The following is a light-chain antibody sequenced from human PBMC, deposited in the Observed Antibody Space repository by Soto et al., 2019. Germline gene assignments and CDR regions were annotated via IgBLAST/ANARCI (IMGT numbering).Light chain of an antibody. J-gene: IGKJ1*01. CDR1: QGISSW. Sequence: DIQMTQSPSTLSASLGDRVTITCRASQGISSWLAWYQQKPGKAPKLLIYKASSLESGVPSRFSGSGSGTEFTLTISSLQSEDFAAYYCQQSNNWPRTFGQGAKVDI. CDR2: KAS. CDR3: QQSNNWPRT. V-gene: IGKV1-5*03.